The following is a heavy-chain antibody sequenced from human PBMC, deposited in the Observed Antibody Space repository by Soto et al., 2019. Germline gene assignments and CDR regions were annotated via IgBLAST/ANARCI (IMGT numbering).Heavy chain of an antibody. D-gene: IGHD3-3*01. J-gene: IGHJ5*02. CDR2: INHSGST. V-gene: IGHV4-34*01. CDR1: GGSFSGYY. CDR3: AREVTVRRYDFWSGYYVSWFDP. Sequence: PSETLSLTCAVYGGSFSGYYWSWIRQPPGRGLEWIGEINHSGSTNYNPSLKSRVTISVDTSKNQFSLKLSSVTAADTAVYYCAREVTVRRYDFWSGYYVSWFDPWGQGTLVTSPQ.